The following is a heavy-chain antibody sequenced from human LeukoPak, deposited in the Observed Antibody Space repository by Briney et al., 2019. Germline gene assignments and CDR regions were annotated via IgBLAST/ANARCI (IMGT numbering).Heavy chain of an antibody. CDR1: GFTFSSYA. CDR2: ISGSGGST. CDR3: ARDVSYGMDV. J-gene: IGHJ6*02. V-gene: IGHV3-23*01. Sequence: PGGSLRLSCAASGFTFSSYAMSWVRQAPGKGLEWVSAISGSGGSTYYADSVKGRFTISRDNSKNTLYLQMNTLRAEDTAVYYCARDVSYGMDVWGQGTTVTVSS.